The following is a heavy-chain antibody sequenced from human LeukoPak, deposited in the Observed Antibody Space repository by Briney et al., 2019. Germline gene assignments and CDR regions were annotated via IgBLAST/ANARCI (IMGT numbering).Heavy chain of an antibody. Sequence: PGGSLRLSCAASGFTFSTYEMDWVRQAPGKGLEWISYISSTGSTIYCADSVKGRFTISRDNAKNSLYLQMNSLRAEDTAVYYCAREGVGAITESFHHWGQGTLVTVSS. CDR2: ISSTGSTI. CDR1: GFTFSTYE. V-gene: IGHV3-48*03. CDR3: AREGVGAITESFHH. D-gene: IGHD1-26*01. J-gene: IGHJ1*01.